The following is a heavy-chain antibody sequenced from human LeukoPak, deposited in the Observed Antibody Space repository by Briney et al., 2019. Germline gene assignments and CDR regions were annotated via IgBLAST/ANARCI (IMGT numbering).Heavy chain of an antibody. CDR3: ARGPPYCSSTSCYPFFDY. D-gene: IGHD2-2*01. J-gene: IGHJ4*02. CDR2: IYYSGST. V-gene: IGHV4-59*01. CDR1: GGSISSYY. Sequence: SETLSLTCTVSGGSISSYYWSWIRQPPGKGLEWIGYIYYSGSTNYNPSLKSRVTISVDTSKHQFSLKLSSVTAADTSVYYCARGPPYCSSTSCYPFFDYWGQGTLVTVSS.